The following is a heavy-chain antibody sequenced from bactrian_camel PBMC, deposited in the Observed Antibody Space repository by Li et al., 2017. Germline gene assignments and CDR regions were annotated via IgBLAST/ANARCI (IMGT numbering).Heavy chain of an antibody. CDR1: EHTYMG. D-gene: IGHD2*01. CDR2: IVSGHGTT. J-gene: IGHJ7*01. V-gene: IGHV3S1*01. Sequence: HVQLVESGGGSVQAGGSLRLSCLLPEHTYMGWFRQAPGKGLEWVSTIVSGHGTTYYADSVKGRFTISRDNAKNTLYLQLNSLKTEDTAIYYCAKDSFIIGSWWSNGMDYWGEGTQVTVS.